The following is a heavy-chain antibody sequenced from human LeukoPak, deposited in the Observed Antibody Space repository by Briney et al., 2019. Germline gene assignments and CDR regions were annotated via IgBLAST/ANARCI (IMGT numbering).Heavy chain of an antibody. Sequence: NRGESLKISCKGSGYSFTSYWIAWVRQMPGKGLEWMGIIYPGNSDTKYSPSFQGQVTISADKSISTAYLQWSSLKASDTAMYYCARRYTIFGVVTIDYWGQGTLVTVSS. V-gene: IGHV5-51*01. CDR2: IYPGNSDT. D-gene: IGHD3-3*01. CDR1: GYSFTSYW. CDR3: ARRYTIFGVVTIDY. J-gene: IGHJ4*02.